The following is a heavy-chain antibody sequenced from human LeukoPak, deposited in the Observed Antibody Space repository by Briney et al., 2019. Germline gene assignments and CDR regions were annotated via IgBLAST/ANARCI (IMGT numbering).Heavy chain of an antibody. J-gene: IGHJ4*02. CDR3: ARDIASLRCDD. V-gene: IGHV3-33*01. CDR1: GFTFRNHG. CDR2: IWYDGSNQ. D-gene: IGHD6-6*01. Sequence: GGSLRLSCAASGFTFRNHGMHWVRQAPGKGLEWVAVIWYDGSNQYYADSVKGRFTISRDNSKNTLWLQMNSLRAEDTAVYYCARDIASLRCDDWGQGTPVTVSS.